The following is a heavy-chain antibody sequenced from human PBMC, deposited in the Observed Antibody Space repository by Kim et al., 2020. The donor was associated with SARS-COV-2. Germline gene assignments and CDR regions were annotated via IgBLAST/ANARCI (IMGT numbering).Heavy chain of an antibody. J-gene: IGHJ4*02. CDR3: ARVYYDFWSGYGGSFDY. D-gene: IGHD3-3*01. CDR1: GGSISSGGYY. Sequence: SESLSLTCTVSGGSISSGGYYWSWIRQHTGKGLEWIGYIYYSGSTYYNPSLKRRVTISVDTSKNQFSLKLSSVTAADTAVYYCARVYYDFWSGYGGSFDYWGQGTLVTVSS. CDR2: IYYSGST. V-gene: IGHV4-31*03.